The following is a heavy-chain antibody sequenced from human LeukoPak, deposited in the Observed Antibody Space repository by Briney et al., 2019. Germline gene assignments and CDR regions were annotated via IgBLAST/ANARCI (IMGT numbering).Heavy chain of an antibody. CDR2: IYTSGST. CDR1: GGPISSYY. D-gene: IGHD3-16*01. J-gene: IGHJ4*02. CDR3: ARLNYAHFDY. V-gene: IGHV4-4*09. Sequence: KPSETLSLTCTVSGGPISSYYWSWIRQPPGEGLEWIGYIYTSGSTKYNPSLKSRVTISEDTSKNQSSLKLTSVTAADTAVYYCARLNYAHFDYWGQGTLVTVSS.